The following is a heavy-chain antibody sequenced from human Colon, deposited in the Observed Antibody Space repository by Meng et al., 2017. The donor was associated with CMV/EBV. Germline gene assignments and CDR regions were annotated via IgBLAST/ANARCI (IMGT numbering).Heavy chain of an antibody. Sequence: HVQLLTSRTELKEPGASVKFPRTPSGSPFTANHVHWVRQAPGQGLEWMGLIYPQDGGTYFAQKFQDRVTLTRDTSITTAYMELSGLTSDDTAIYYCVRESWYFDFWGEGTLVTVSS. V-gene: IGHV1-2*02. CDR3: VRESWYFDF. CDR2: IYPQDGGT. CDR1: GSPFTANH. D-gene: IGHD6-13*01. J-gene: IGHJ4*02.